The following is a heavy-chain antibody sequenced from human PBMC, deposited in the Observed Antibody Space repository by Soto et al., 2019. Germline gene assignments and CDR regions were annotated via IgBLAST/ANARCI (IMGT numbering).Heavy chain of an antibody. Sequence: PSETLSLTCAVYGGSFSGYYWSWIRQPPGKGLDWIGEINHRGSTNYNPSLKSRVTISVDTSKNQFSLKLISVTAADTAMYYCAKGSGXPWGQGTLVXVSS. CDR3: AKGSGXP. J-gene: IGHJ5*02. V-gene: IGHV4-34*01. CDR1: GGSFSGYY. CDR2: INHRGST. D-gene: IGHD3-10*01.